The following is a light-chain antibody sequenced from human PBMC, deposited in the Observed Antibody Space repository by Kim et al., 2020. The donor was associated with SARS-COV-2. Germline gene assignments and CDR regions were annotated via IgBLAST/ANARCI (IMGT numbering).Light chain of an antibody. CDR1: QDISSN. V-gene: IGKV1-16*01. Sequence: ASVGDRVTITCRASQDISSNLAWFQQKPGKAPKSLIYGASSLQSGAPSRFSGGGFGTDFTLTISSLQAEDSATYYCQQYSSYPRTFGQGTKVDIK. J-gene: IGKJ1*01. CDR2: GAS. CDR3: QQYSSYPRT.